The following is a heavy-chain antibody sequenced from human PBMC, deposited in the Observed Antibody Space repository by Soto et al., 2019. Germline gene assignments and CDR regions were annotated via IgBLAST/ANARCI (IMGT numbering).Heavy chain of an antibody. V-gene: IGHV4-39*01. CDR3: ARLLVQLLDY. Sequence: PSETLSLTCTVSGGSISSSSYYWGWIRQPPGKGLEWIGSIYYSGSTYYNPSLKSRVTISVDTSKNQFSLKLSSVTAADTAVYYCARLLVQLLDYWGQGTLVTVPQ. J-gene: IGHJ4*02. CDR1: GGSISSSSYY. D-gene: IGHD1-26*01. CDR2: IYYSGST.